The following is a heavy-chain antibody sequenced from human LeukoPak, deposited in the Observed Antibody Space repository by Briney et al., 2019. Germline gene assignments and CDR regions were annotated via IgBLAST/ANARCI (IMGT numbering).Heavy chain of an antibody. CDR1: GGSFSGYY. D-gene: IGHD1-7*01. Sequence: SETLSLACAVYGGSFSGYYWSWIRQPPGKGLEWIGEINHSGSTNYNPSLKSRVTISVDTSKNQFSLKLSSVTAADTAVYYCARRRELLYYFDYWGQGTLVTASS. J-gene: IGHJ4*02. V-gene: IGHV4-34*01. CDR2: INHSGST. CDR3: ARRRELLYYFDY.